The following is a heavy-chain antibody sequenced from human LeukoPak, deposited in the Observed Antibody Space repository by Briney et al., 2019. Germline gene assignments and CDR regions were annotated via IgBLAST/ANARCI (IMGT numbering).Heavy chain of an antibody. V-gene: IGHV3-66*01. J-gene: IGHJ4*02. CDR1: GFTVSSNY. Sequence: GGSLRLSCAASGFTVSSNYMSWVRQAPGKGLEWVSVIYSGGSTYYADSVKGRFTISRDNSKNTLYLQMNSLRAEDTAVYYCARVDSSGYYYDGGDYWGQGTLVTVSS. CDR3: ARVDSSGYYYDGGDY. D-gene: IGHD3-22*01. CDR2: IYSGGST.